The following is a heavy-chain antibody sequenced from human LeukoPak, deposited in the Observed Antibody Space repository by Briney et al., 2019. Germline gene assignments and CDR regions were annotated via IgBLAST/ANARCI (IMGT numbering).Heavy chain of an antibody. Sequence: GGSLRLSCAASGFTFDDYAMHWVRQAPGKGLEWVAGISWDSDNIEYADSVKGRFTIYRDNAKNSLYLQMKSRRPEDTALYYCAKDLRPAAMYYFDYWGQGTLVTVSS. CDR1: GFTFDDYA. CDR2: ISWDSDNI. D-gene: IGHD2-2*01. V-gene: IGHV3-9*01. J-gene: IGHJ4*02. CDR3: AKDLRPAAMYYFDY.